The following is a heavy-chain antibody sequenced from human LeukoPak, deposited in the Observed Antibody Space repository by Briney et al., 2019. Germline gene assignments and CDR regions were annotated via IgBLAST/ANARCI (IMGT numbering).Heavy chain of an antibody. J-gene: IGHJ4*02. CDR1: GGSISSSSYY. Sequence: PSETLSLTCTVSGGSISSSSYYWGWIRQPPGKGLEWIGSIYYSGSTYYNPSLRSRVTISVDTSKNQFSLKLSSVTAADTAVYYCAGTDSYLDYWGQGTLVTVSS. CDR3: AGTDSYLDY. D-gene: IGHD2-8*02. V-gene: IGHV4-39*07. CDR2: IYYSGST.